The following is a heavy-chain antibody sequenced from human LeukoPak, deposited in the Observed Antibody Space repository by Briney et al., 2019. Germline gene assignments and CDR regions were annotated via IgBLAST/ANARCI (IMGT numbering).Heavy chain of an antibody. V-gene: IGHV1-2*02. CDR2: INPNSGGT. J-gene: IGHJ4*02. D-gene: IGHD2-21*02. CDR1: GYTFTGYY. Sequence: ASVKVSCKASGYTFTGYYMHWVRQAPGQGLAWMGWINPNSGGTNYAQKFQGRVTMTRDTSISTAYMELSRLRSDDTAVYYCARFTYCGGDCYADYWGQGTLVTVSS. CDR3: ARFTYCGGDCYADY.